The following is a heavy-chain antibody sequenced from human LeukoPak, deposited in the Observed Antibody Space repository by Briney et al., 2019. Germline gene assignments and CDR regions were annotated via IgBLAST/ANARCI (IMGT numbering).Heavy chain of an antibody. D-gene: IGHD3-22*01. J-gene: IGHJ4*02. V-gene: IGHV3-7*01. CDR1: GFSISSQW. CDR3: ARDEGYDSSGYYSSFDY. Sequence: PGGSLRLSCAASGFSISSQWMNWVRQAPGKGLEWVANIKQDGSEKYYVDSVKGRFTISRDNAKNSLYLQMNSLRAEDTAVYYCARDEGYDSSGYYSSFDYWGQGTLVTVSS. CDR2: IKQDGSEK.